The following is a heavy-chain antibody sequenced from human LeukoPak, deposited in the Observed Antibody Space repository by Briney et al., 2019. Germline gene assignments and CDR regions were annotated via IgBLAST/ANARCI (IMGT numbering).Heavy chain of an antibody. CDR2: LYYSGSI. V-gene: IGHV4-39*01. D-gene: IGHD3-16*01. Sequence: SETLSLTCTVSGGAITGSSYYWGWIRQSPGKGLEWIGSLYYSGSIYYNPSLKSRVSMSADTSKNQFSLKLNSLTAADRAVYYCARQYYDSTGCYYFVYWDRDPLDTVSS. J-gene: IGHJ4*02. CDR1: GGAITGSSYY. CDR3: ARQYYDSTGCYYFVY.